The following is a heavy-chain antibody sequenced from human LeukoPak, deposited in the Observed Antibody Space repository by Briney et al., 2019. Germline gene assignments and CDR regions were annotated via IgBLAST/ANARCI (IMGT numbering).Heavy chain of an antibody. J-gene: IGHJ5*02. Sequence: SVKVSCKASGDTFSSYAISWVRQAPGQGLEWMGSIIPIFGTANYAQKFQGRVTITADKSTSTAYMELSSLRSEDTAVYYCARTNSITIFGVVTRLNGWFDPWGQGTLVTVSS. CDR3: ARTNSITIFGVVTRLNGWFDP. V-gene: IGHV1-69*06. D-gene: IGHD3-3*01. CDR1: GDTFSSYA. CDR2: IIPIFGTA.